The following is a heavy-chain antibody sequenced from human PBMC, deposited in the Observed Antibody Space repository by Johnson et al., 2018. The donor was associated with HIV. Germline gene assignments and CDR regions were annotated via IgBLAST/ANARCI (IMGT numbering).Heavy chain of an antibody. CDR3: ARDWKRGAVAGEPDAFDI. CDR2: LLHDANGQ. CDR1: GLSFSNHA. Sequence: QVQLVESGGGVVQPGRSLRLSCVVSGLSFSNHAIYWVRQAPGKGLRWVPLLLHDANGQHYAASVTGRFTISRDNAKNSLYLQMNSLQAEDTAVYYCARDWKRGAVAGEPDAFDIWGQGTMVTVSS. V-gene: IGHV3-30*04. J-gene: IGHJ3*02. D-gene: IGHD6-19*01.